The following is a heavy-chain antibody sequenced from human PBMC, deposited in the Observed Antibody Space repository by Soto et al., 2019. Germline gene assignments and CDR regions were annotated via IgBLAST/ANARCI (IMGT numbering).Heavy chain of an antibody. CDR2: ISYDGSNK. Sequence: QVQLVESGGGVVQPGRSLRLSCAASGFTFSSYGMHWVRQAPGKGLEWVAVISYDGSNKYYADSVKGRFTISRDNSKNTLYLQMNSLRAEDTAVYYCAREESGYSSGRGGYGMDVWGQGTTVTVSS. CDR1: GFTFSSYG. J-gene: IGHJ6*02. D-gene: IGHD6-19*01. CDR3: AREESGYSSGRGGYGMDV. V-gene: IGHV3-30*03.